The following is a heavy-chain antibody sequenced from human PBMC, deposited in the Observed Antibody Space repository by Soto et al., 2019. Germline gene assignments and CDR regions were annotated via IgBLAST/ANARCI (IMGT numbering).Heavy chain of an antibody. CDR1: GFTVSSNY. V-gene: IGHV3-53*01. CDR3: ARDRYDFDYFDY. CDR2: IYSGGST. D-gene: IGHD3-3*01. Sequence: EVQLVESGGGLIQPGGSLRLSCAASGFTVSSNYMSWVRQAPGTGLEWDTVIYSGGSTYYADSVKGRFTISRDNSKNTLYLQMNSLRAEDTAVYYCARDRYDFDYFDYWGQGTLVTVSS. J-gene: IGHJ4*02.